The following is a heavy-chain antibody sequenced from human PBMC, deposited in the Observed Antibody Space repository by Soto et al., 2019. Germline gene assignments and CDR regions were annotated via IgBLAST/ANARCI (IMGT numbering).Heavy chain of an antibody. J-gene: IGHJ4*02. D-gene: IGHD6-13*01. CDR2: INHSGST. CDR3: ARGIAAATFDY. CDR1: GGSFSGYY. Sequence: QVQLQQWGAGLLKPSETLSLTCAVYGGSFSGYYWSWIRQPPGKGLEWIGEINHSGSTNYNPSLKSRVTISVDTSKNQFSLKLSSVTAADTAVYYCARGIAAATFDYWGQRTLVTVSS. V-gene: IGHV4-34*01.